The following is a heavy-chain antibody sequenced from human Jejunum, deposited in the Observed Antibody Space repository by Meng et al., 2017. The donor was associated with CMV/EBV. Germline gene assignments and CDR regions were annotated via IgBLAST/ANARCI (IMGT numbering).Heavy chain of an antibody. J-gene: IGHJ4*02. CDR1: VYSISSSNYY. CDR3: ARGLNTSSSGY. CDR2: IYYTGST. V-gene: IGHV4-39*07. D-gene: IGHD6-6*01. Sequence: QLQLQRSGPEQVKPSETLSLLCTCAVYSISSSNYYWGWIRQSPGKGLEWIGSIYYTGSTYYNPSLKSRLTISIDTSKNQFSLKLSSVTAADTAIYYCARGLNTSSSGYWGQGTLVTVSS.